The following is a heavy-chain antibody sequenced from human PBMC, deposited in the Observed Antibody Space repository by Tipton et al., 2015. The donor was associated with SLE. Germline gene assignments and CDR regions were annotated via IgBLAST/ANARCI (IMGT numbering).Heavy chain of an antibody. V-gene: IGHV4-61*08. CDR2: IYDSGTT. D-gene: IGHD5-24*01. Sequence: TLSLTCTVSGGSVTSGGYYWSWIRQPPGKGLEWIGYIYDSGTTTYNPSLESRVSISVDTSDKQFSLSLNSVTAADTAVYYCARGEGGWLIRNYFHYWGQGTLVTVSS. CDR3: ARGEGGWLIRNYFHY. J-gene: IGHJ4*02. CDR1: GGSVTSGGYY.